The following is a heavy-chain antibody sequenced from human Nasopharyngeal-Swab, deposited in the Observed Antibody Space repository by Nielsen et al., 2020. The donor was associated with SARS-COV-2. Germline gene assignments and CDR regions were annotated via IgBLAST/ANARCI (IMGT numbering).Heavy chain of an antibody. CDR1: KFSFSSHA. Sequence: SLKISCAASKFSFSSHAMHWVRQAPGKGLEWVAVIAYDGSNKYYVDSVRGRFTISRDNSKNTLYLQMNSLRAEDTAVYYCVRGYGGNSEVDAFDIWGQGTMVTVSS. D-gene: IGHD4-23*01. J-gene: IGHJ3*02. V-gene: IGHV3-30*04. CDR2: IAYDGSNK. CDR3: VRGYGGNSEVDAFDI.